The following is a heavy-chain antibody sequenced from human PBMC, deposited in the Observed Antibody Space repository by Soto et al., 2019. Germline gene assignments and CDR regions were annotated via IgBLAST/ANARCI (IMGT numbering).Heavy chain of an antibody. V-gene: IGHV4-4*02. D-gene: IGHD6-13*01. CDR2: IYHSGST. CDR1: GGSISSSNW. Sequence: SETLSLTCAVSGGSISSSNWWSWVRQPPGKGLEWIGEIYHSGSTNYNPSLKSRVTISVDKSKNQFSLKLSSVTAADTAVYYCASMYSSSWYYYFDYWGQGTLVTSPQ. J-gene: IGHJ4*02. CDR3: ASMYSSSWYYYFDY.